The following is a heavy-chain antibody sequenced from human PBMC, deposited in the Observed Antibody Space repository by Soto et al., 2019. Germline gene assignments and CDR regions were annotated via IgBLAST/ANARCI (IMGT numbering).Heavy chain of an antibody. CDR1: GFTFSDSS. J-gene: IGHJ6*03. V-gene: IGHV3-73*02. Sequence: EVQLVESGGGLVQPGGSLKLSCAASGFTFSDSSMHWVRQASGKGLEWVGRIRSKANSYATVYAASVKGRFTISRDDSKNPAYLQMNTLKTEDTAVYYCTSILYDSWSASDAWGKGTTFTVSS. D-gene: IGHD3-3*01. CDR2: IRSKANSYAT. CDR3: TSILYDSWSASDA.